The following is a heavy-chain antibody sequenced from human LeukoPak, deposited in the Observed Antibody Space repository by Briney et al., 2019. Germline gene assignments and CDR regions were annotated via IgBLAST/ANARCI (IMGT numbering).Heavy chain of an antibody. V-gene: IGHV4-38-2*02. CDR2: ISHSGSP. D-gene: IGHD2-15*01. J-gene: IGHJ2*01. CDR3: ARDPVVPATSMQFDWYFDL. Sequence: SETLSLTCAVYGGSFSGYYWGWIRQPPGKGLEWIGSISHSGSPYYNPSLKSRVTISVHTSKNQFSLKLTSVTAADTAVYYCARDPVVPATSMQFDWYFDLWGRGTLVTVSS. CDR1: GGSFSGYY.